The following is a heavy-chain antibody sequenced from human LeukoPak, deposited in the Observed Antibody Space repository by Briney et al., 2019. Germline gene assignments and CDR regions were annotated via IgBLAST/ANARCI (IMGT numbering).Heavy chain of an antibody. CDR2: IKGDGSST. Sequence: GGSLRLSCAASGLTFSNYWMHWVRQAPGKGLVWASRIKGDGSSTSYADSVKGRFTISRDNSKNTLSLQMNSLRAEDTAVYYCALNGYNWNYFDYWGQGTLVTVSS. J-gene: IGHJ4*02. CDR1: GLTFSNYW. V-gene: IGHV3-74*01. CDR3: ALNGYNWNYFDY. D-gene: IGHD1-20*01.